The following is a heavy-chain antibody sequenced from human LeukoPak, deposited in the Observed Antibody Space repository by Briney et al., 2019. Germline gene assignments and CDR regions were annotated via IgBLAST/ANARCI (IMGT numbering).Heavy chain of an antibody. J-gene: IGHJ6*02. V-gene: IGHV3-23*01. CDR2: ISGSGGST. CDR1: GFTFSSYW. CDR3: AKPLRSKQDYYYYYGMDV. Sequence: GGSLRLSCAASGFTFSSYWMSWVRQAPGKGLEWVSAISGSGGSTYYADSVKGRFTISRDNSKNTLYLQMNSLRAEDTAVYYCAKPLRSKQDYYYYYGMDVWGQGTTVTVSS. D-gene: IGHD1-14*01.